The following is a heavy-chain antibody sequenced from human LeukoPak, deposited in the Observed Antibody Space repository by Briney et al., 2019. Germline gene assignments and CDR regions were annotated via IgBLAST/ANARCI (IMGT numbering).Heavy chain of an antibody. CDR2: IYYSGST. J-gene: IGHJ4*02. CDR1: GGLHSSQS. Sequence: PSDTLSLICSVSGGLHSSQSWRWTRQPPGKALEWVGYIYYSGSTNYNASLKSRVTISVDTSKNQFSLKLSSVTAADTAVYYCAGSEAYYFDYWGQGTLVTVSS. CDR3: AGSEAYYFDY. V-gene: IGHV4-59*07.